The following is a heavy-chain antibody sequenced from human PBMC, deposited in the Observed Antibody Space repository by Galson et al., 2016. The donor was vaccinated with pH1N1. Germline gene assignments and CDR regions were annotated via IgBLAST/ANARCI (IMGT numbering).Heavy chain of an antibody. D-gene: IGHD4-17*01. Sequence: GAEVKKPGTSVKVSCKASGYTFNAYYVHWVRLAPGQGLEWMGWINPKTGATSYVQRFQGRVTMTRDTSIGTVYMELSNLGSDDTAVYYCARVLRTTVFDYWGQGTLVTVSS. CDR3: ARVLRTTVFDY. CDR1: GYTFNAYY. J-gene: IGHJ4*02. CDR2: INPKTGAT. V-gene: IGHV1-2*02.